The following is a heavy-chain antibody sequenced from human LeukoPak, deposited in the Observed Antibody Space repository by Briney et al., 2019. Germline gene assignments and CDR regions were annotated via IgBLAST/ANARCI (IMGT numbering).Heavy chain of an antibody. CDR2: INRDGSNT. Sequence: GGTLRLSCAASGFTFSRYWMHWVRHAPGKGLVWVSHINRDGSNTSYADSVKGRFTISRDNAKNTLYVQKNSLRAEDTAVYYCARGFRGHDYWGQGTLVTVSS. V-gene: IGHV3-74*01. J-gene: IGHJ4*02. CDR1: GFTFSRYW. CDR3: ARGFRGHDY. D-gene: IGHD3/OR15-3a*01.